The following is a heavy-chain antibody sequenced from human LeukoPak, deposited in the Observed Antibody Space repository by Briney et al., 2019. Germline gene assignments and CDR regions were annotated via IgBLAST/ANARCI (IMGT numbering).Heavy chain of an antibody. CDR1: GFTFSSYE. J-gene: IGHJ4*02. CDR2: ISSSGSTI. Sequence: QPGGSLRLSCAASGFTFSSYEMNWVRQAPGKGLEWVSYISSSGSTIYYADSVKGRFTISRDNAKNSLYLQMNSLRAEDTAVYYCARGCGGNCYLNDYWGQGTPVTVSS. D-gene: IGHD2-15*01. V-gene: IGHV3-48*03. CDR3: ARGCGGNCYLNDY.